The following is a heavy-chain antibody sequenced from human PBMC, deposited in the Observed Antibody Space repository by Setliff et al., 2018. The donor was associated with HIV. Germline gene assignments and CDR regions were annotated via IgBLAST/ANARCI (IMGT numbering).Heavy chain of an antibody. CDR3: ASFFVTTVTNQDY. Sequence: KPSETLSLTCSVSGGSIDNNKYYGTWIRQPPGKGLEWTGSIYHTGRTYYNRSLESRLTISIDTSKNPFSLKLTSVTAADTAMYYCASFFVTTVTNQDYWGQGTPVTVSS. J-gene: IGHJ4*02. D-gene: IGHD4-17*01. V-gene: IGHV4-39*01. CDR2: IYHTGRT. CDR1: GGSIDNNKYY.